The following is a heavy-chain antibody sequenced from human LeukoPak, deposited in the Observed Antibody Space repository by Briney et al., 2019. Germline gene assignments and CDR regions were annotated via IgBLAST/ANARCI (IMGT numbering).Heavy chain of an antibody. CDR3: ARDLTVAGTNY. CDR1: GGSISSSSYY. D-gene: IGHD6-19*01. V-gene: IGHV4-39*07. Sequence: SETLSLTCTVSGGSISSSSYYWGWIRQPPGKGLEWIGSIYYSGSTYYNPSLKSRVTISVDTSKNQFSLKLSSVTAADTAVYYCARDLTVAGTNYWGQGTLVTVSS. CDR2: IYYSGST. J-gene: IGHJ4*02.